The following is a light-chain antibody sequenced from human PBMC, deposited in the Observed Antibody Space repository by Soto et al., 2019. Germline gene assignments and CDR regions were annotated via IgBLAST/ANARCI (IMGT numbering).Light chain of an antibody. CDR1: SSNIGAGYD. J-gene: IGLJ2*01. V-gene: IGLV1-40*01. Sequence: QSVLTQPPSVSGAPGQRVTISCTGSSSNIGAGYDVHWYQQLPGTAPQLRIYGNSKRPSVVPDRFSGSKSGTSASLAITGLQAEDESDYYCQSYDSSLSVVFGGGTKLTVL. CDR3: QSYDSSLSVV. CDR2: GNS.